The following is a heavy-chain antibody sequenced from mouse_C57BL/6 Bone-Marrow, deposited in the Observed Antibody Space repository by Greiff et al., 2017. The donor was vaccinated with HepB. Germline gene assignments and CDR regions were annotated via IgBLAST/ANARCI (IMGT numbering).Heavy chain of an antibody. CDR1: GYTFTDYY. CDR3: AREHFYAMDY. J-gene: IGHJ4*01. V-gene: IGHV1-26*01. CDR2: INPNNGGT. Sequence: VQLQQSGPELVKPGASVKISCKASGYTFTDYYMNWVKQSHGKSLEWIGDINPNNGGTSYNQKFKGKATLTVDKSSSTAYMELRSLTSEDSAVYYCAREHFYAMDYWGQGTSVTVSS.